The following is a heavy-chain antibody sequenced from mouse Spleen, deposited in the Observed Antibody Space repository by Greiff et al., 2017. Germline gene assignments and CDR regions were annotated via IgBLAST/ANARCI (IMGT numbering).Heavy chain of an antibody. D-gene: IGHD2-2*01. J-gene: IGHJ3*01. CDR2: INPNNGGT. Sequence: VQLQQSGPELVKPGASVKIPCKASGYTFPDYNMDWVKQSHGKSLEWIGDINPNNGGTIYNQKFKGKATLTVDKSSSTAYMELRSLTSEDTAVYYCARAYGYPFAYWGQGTLVTVSA. V-gene: IGHV1-18*01. CDR1: GYTFPDYN. CDR3: ARAYGYPFAY.